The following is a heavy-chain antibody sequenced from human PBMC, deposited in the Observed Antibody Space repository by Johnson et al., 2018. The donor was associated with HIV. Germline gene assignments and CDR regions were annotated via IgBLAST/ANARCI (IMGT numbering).Heavy chain of an antibody. CDR2: ISYDGSNR. D-gene: IGHD3-3*01. V-gene: IGHV3-30*04. CDR1: GFTFSSYA. CDR3: ARAQTYYDFWSGYDAFDI. J-gene: IGHJ3*02. Sequence: VQLVESGGGVVQPGRSLRLSCAASGFTFSSYAMHWVRQAPGKGLECVAVISYDGSNRYYADSVKGRFTISRDNSKNTLFLQMNSLRVEDTAVYYCARAQTYYDFWSGYDAFDICGQGTMVTVSS.